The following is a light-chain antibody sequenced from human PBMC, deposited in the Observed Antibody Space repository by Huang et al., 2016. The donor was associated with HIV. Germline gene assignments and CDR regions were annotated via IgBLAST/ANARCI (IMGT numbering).Light chain of an antibody. J-gene: IGKJ1*01. CDR2: KVS. CDR3: MQGTHWPQT. CDR1: HSLLPRDGNTD. V-gene: IGKV2-30*02. Sequence: DVVLTQSPLSLPVTLGQPASLPCKSSHSLLPRDGNTDLNWFLQRPGQCPRLLIYKVSNRDFGVPARFSGSGSGADFTLTISRVEADDIGVYYCMQGTHWPQTFGQGTKVEVK.